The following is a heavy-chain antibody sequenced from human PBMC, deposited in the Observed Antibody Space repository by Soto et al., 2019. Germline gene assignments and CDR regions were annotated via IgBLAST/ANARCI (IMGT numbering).Heavy chain of an antibody. Sequence: GGSLRLSCTASEFTFSTSWMHWVRQAPGKGLVWVSRINTDGSSVSYADSVKGRFAISTDNAKNTLYLQMNSLRVEDTAVYFCARGNIAVAVRGLFDYWGQGTLVTVSS. CDR3: ARGNIAVAVRGLFDY. CDR1: EFTFSTSW. CDR2: INTDGSSV. J-gene: IGHJ4*02. V-gene: IGHV3-74*01. D-gene: IGHD6-19*01.